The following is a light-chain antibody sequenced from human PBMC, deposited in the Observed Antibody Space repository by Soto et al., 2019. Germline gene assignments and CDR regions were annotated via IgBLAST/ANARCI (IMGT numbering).Light chain of an antibody. CDR3: QQHAELPLN. CDR2: DAS. J-gene: IGKJ4*01. V-gene: IGKV1-33*01. Sequence: DIQMTQSPSPLSASVGDRVIITCLASQDIGTYLAWYQQKSGKAPKLLIYDASYLETGVPSRFSARGSVTEFSFTIRSLQPEDFATYYFQQHAELPLNFGRGT. CDR1: QDIGTY.